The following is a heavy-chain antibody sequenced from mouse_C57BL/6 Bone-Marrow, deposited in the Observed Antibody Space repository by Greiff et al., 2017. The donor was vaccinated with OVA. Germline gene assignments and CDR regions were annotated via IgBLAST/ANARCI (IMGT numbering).Heavy chain of an antibody. V-gene: IGHV2-2*01. CDR1: GFSLTSYG. CDR3: ASYYYAMDY. Sequence: VKLMESGPGLVQPSQSLSITCTVSGFSLTSYGVHWVRQSPGTGLEWLGVIWSGGSTDYNAAFISRLSISKDNSKSQVFFKMNSLQADDTAIYYCASYYYAMDYWGQGTSVTVSS. J-gene: IGHJ4*01. CDR2: IWSGGST.